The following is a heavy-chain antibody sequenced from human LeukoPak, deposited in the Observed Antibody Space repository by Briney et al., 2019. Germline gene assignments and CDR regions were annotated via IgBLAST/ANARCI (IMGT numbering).Heavy chain of an antibody. CDR3: ASGAVAGLDY. CDR2: IYYSGST. J-gene: IGHJ4*02. Sequence: SETLSLTCTVSGGSISSYYWSWIRQPPGKGLEWIGYIYYSGSTNYNPSLKSRVTISVDTSKNQFSLKLSSVTAADTAVYYCASGAVAGLDYWGQGTLVTVSS. CDR1: GGSISSYY. D-gene: IGHD6-19*01. V-gene: IGHV4-59*12.